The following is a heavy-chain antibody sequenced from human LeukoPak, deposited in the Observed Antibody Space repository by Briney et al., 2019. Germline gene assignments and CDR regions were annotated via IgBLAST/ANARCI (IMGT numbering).Heavy chain of an antibody. J-gene: IGHJ6*02. V-gene: IGHV1-69*04. D-gene: IGHD2-21*02. CDR2: IIPLGEGV. CDR1: GGSFVRYG. CDR3: ARDMSPPGVLVTADYGLDV. Sequence: SVKVSCKASGGSFVRYGICWVRQAPGQGLEWMGRIIPLGEGVKYSQTFQDRVTMSADRFTSAAYMEVSRLRPEDTAVYFCARDMSPPGVLVTADYGLDVWGQGTTVTVSS.